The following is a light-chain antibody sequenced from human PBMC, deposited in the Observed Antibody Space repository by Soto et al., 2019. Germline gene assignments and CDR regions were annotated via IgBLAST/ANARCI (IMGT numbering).Light chain of an antibody. CDR2: GAS. CDR3: QQYHRSPIT. CDR1: QSVTSSY. Sequence: EIVLTQSPGTLSLSPGERATLSCRASQSVTSSYLAWYQQKPGQAPRLLIFGASSRATGIPDRFSGSGSATDFTLTISRLEPEDFAVYYCQQYHRSPITFGQGTRLEIK. V-gene: IGKV3-20*01. J-gene: IGKJ5*01.